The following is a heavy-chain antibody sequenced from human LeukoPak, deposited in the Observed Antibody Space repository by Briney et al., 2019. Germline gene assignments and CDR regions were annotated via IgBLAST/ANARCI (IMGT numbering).Heavy chain of an antibody. Sequence: PSETLSLTCTVSGGSISSYYWSWIRQPPGKGLEWIGYIYYSGSTNYNPSLKSRVTISVDTSKNQFSLKLSSVTAADTAVYYCARDGAAAAEYWGQGTLVTVSS. CDR1: GGSISSYY. D-gene: IGHD6-13*01. CDR2: IYYSGST. J-gene: IGHJ4*02. V-gene: IGHV4-59*01. CDR3: ARDGAAAAEY.